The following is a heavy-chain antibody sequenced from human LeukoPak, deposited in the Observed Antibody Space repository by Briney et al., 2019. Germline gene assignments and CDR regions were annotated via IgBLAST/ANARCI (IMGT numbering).Heavy chain of an antibody. V-gene: IGHV3-48*04. CDR2: ISSSGSTI. CDR3: ARDGVLRYFDWSWQDAFDI. J-gene: IGHJ3*02. CDR1: GFTISSYS. Sequence: GGSLRLSCAASGFTISSYSMNWVRQAPGKGLEWVSYISSSGSTIYYADSVKGRFTISRDNAKNSLYLQMNSLRAEDTAVYYCARDGVLRYFDWSWQDAFDIWGQGTMVTVSS. D-gene: IGHD3-9*01.